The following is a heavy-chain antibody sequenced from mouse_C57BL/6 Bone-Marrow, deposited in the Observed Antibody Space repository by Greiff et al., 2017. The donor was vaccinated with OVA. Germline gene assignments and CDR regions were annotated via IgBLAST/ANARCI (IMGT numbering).Heavy chain of an antibody. J-gene: IGHJ1*03. CDR2: IDPNSGGT. V-gene: IGHV1-72*01. Sequence: VQLQQSGAELVKPGASVKLSCKASGYTFTSYWMHWVKQRPGRGLEWIGRIDPNSGGTKYNEKFKSKATLTVDKPSSTAYMQLSSLTSEDSAVYYCASFITTVVGGYFDVWGTGTTVTVSS. CDR1: GYTFTSYW. D-gene: IGHD1-1*01. CDR3: ASFITTVVGGYFDV.